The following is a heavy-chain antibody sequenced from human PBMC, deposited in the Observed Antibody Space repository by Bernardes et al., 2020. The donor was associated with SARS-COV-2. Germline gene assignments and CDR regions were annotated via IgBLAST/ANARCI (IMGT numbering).Heavy chain of an antibody. V-gene: IGHV3-23*01. D-gene: IGHD3-3*01. Sequence: GESLRLSCAASGFTFISYAIIWVRQAPGKGLEWVSSISVSGCSTYYADSVKGRFTISIDKSKNTLYLQMNSLRADDTAVYYCAKVYDFWSGLHPRVDPWGQGTLVTVSS. CDR1: GFTFISYA. J-gene: IGHJ5*02. CDR2: ISVSGCST. CDR3: AKVYDFWSGLHPRVDP.